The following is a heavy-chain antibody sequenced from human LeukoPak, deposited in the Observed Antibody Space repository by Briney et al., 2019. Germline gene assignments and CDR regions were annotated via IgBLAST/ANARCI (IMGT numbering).Heavy chain of an antibody. J-gene: IGHJ5*02. Sequence: GASVKVSCKASGYTFTGYFIHWVRQAPGQGLEWMGWINPNSGGTNYAQKFQGRVTMTRDTSISTAYMELSRLRSDDTAVYYCARDLVADIVVVVAATGWFDPWGQGTLVTVSS. V-gene: IGHV1-2*02. D-gene: IGHD2-15*01. CDR3: ARDLVADIVVVVAATGWFDP. CDR2: INPNSGGT. CDR1: GYTFTGYF.